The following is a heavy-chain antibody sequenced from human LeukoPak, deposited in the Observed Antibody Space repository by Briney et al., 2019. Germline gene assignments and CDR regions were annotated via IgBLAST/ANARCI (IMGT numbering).Heavy chain of an antibody. V-gene: IGHV3-7*02. D-gene: IGHD5-24*01. Sequence: PGGSLRLSCVVSGFPFSNYWMSWVRQAPGKGLEWVANIKQDGSEKKYVDSVKGRFIISRDNAKDTLYLQMNSLRAEDTAVYFCGTSGDGFNYLNYWGQGAQVTVSS. CDR2: IKQDGSEK. CDR3: GTSGDGFNYLNY. J-gene: IGHJ4*02. CDR1: GFPFSNYW.